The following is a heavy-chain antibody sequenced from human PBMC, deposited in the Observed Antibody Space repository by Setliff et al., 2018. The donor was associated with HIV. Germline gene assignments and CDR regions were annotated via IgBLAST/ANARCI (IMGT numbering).Heavy chain of an antibody. Sequence: SVKVSCKASGGTFSSYAISWVRQAPGQGLEWMGRIIPRFDITNYPQKFQGRVRLTADKSTSTAYLELSSLRSEDTAVYYCARADNPSEYSYGTGYWFDPWGQGTLVTVSS. CDR3: ARADNPSEYSYGTGYWFDP. D-gene: IGHD5-18*01. J-gene: IGHJ5*02. V-gene: IGHV1-69*04. CDR2: IIPRFDIT. CDR1: GGTFSSYA.